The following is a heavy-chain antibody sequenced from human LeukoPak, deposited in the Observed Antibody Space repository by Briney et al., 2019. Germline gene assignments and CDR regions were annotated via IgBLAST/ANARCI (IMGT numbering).Heavy chain of an antibody. CDR1: GFTFSRYW. J-gene: IGHJ4*02. V-gene: IGHV3-74*01. D-gene: IGHD4-11*01. Sequence: GESLRLSCAASGFTFSRYWIHWVRQAPGKGLEWVSGINPDGSTTTYADSVKGRFTISRDNSKNALYLQMHSLRAEDTAVYYCAKGVTTVTSLGDYWGQGTLVTVSS. CDR3: AKGVTTVTSLGDY. CDR2: INPDGSTT.